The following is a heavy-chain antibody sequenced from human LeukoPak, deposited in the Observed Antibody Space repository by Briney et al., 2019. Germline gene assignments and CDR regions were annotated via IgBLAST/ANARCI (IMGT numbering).Heavy chain of an antibody. CDR2: ISNSGSTI. D-gene: IGHD2-15*01. Sequence: GGSLRLSCAASGFTFSDYYMSWIRQAPGKGLEWASYISNSGSTIYYADSVKGRFTISRDNAKNSLYLQMNSLRAEDTAVYYCARVPYCSGGSCYSEYFMDVWGKGTTVTVSS. J-gene: IGHJ6*03. V-gene: IGHV3-11*04. CDR3: ARVPYCSGGSCYSEYFMDV. CDR1: GFTFSDYY.